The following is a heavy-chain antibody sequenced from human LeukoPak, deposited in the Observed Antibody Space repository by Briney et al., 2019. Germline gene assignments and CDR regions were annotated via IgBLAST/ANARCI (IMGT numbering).Heavy chain of an antibody. Sequence: TLSPTCTVSGGSISSGDYYWSWIRQPPGKGLEWIGYIYYSGSTYYNPSLKSRVTISVDTSKNQFSLKLSSVTAADTAVYYCARGITGTPYDYWGQGTLVTVSS. CDR2: IYYSGST. CDR1: GGSISSGDYY. V-gene: IGHV4-30-4*08. CDR3: ARGITGTPYDY. D-gene: IGHD1-7*01. J-gene: IGHJ4*02.